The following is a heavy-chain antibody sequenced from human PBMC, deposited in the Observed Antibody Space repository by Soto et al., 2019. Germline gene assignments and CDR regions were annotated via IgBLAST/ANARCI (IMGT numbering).Heavy chain of an antibody. CDR2: INHSGST. J-gene: IGHJ6*02. V-gene: IGHV4-34*01. CDR3: ARDVIVVVPAAMPERGYYGMDV. CDR1: GGSFSGYY. D-gene: IGHD2-2*01. Sequence: SETLSLTCAVYGGSFSGYYWSWIRQPPGKGLEWIGEINHSGSTNYNPSLKSRVTISVDTSKNQFSLKLSSVTAADTAVYYCARDVIVVVPAAMPERGYYGMDVWGQGTTVTVSS.